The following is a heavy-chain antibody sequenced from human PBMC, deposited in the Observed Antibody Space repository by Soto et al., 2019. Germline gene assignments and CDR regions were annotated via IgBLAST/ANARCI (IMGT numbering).Heavy chain of an antibody. J-gene: IGHJ4*02. CDR3: AKDLRAPATKNFDY. Sequence: EVQLLESGGGLVRFGGSLRLSCAASGFTLNNYAMTWVRQPPGKGLEWVSAISGSGDATFYADSVRGRFTISRDNSKSTLYLQMNSLRAEDTAVYFCAKDLRAPATKNFDYWGQGTLVTVSS. CDR2: ISGSGDAT. D-gene: IGHD6-25*01. CDR1: GFTLNNYA. V-gene: IGHV3-23*01.